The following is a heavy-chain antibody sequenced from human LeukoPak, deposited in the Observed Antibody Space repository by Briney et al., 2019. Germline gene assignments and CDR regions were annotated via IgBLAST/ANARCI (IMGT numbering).Heavy chain of an antibody. CDR1: GGSISSSSHY. D-gene: IGHD2-21*01. CDR2: IYYSGST. V-gene: IGHV4-61*05. CDR3: AKGGKGFPLGLRFDS. J-gene: IGHJ4*02. Sequence: SETLSLTCTVSGGSISSSSHYWAWIRRPPGKGLEWIGYIYYSGSTNYNPSLKSRVTISVDTSKNQFSLKLTSLTAADTAVYYCAKGGKGFPLGLRFDSWGQGTLVSVSS.